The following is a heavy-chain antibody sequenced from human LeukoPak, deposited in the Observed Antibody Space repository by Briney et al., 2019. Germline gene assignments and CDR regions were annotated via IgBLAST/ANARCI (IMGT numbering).Heavy chain of an antibody. Sequence: SETLSLTCAVYGGSFSGYYWSWIRQPPGKGLEWIGEINHSGSTNYNPSLKSRLTISVDKSKSQFSLKLSSVTAADTTVYYCATVSSSGPSFDYWGQGTLVTVSS. V-gene: IGHV4-34*01. CDR2: INHSGST. CDR3: ATVSSSGPSFDY. D-gene: IGHD6-19*01. CDR1: GGSFSGYY. J-gene: IGHJ4*02.